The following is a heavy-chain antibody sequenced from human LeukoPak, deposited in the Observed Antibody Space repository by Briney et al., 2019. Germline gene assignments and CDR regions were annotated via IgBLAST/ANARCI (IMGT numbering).Heavy chain of an antibody. CDR1: GFTFTSYW. CDR3: ITDLG. V-gene: IGHV3-74*01. J-gene: IGHJ4*02. Sequence: TGGSLRLSCATSGFTFTSYWMHWVRQVAGKGLVWLARVDHGGSGTNYADSVKGRFIISRDNAKSTVYLQMNSLRVEDTAVYYCITDLGWGQGTLVTVSS. D-gene: IGHD1-14*01. CDR2: VDHGGSGT.